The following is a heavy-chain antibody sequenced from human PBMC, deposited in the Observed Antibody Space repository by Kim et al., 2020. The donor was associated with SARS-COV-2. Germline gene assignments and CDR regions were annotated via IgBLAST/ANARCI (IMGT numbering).Heavy chain of an antibody. CDR3: ARDQPRKFGLYSGSLDDYYYGMDV. CDR1: GGSISSYY. V-gene: IGHV4-59*13. D-gene: IGHD1-26*01. J-gene: IGHJ6*02. Sequence: SETLSLTCTVSGGSISSYYWSWIRQPPGKGLEWIGYIYYSGSTNYNPSLKSRVTISVDTSKNQFSLKLSSVTAADTAVYYCARDQPRKFGLYSGSLDDYYYGMDVWGQGTTVTVSS. CDR2: IYYSGST.